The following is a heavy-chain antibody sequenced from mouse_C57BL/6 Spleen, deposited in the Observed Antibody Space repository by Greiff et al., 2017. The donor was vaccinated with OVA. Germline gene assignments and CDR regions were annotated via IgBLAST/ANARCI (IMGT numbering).Heavy chain of an antibody. CDR3: ARQKGGLLRGMDY. CDR1: GFTFSSYG. CDR2: ISSGGSYT. V-gene: IGHV5-6*02. Sequence: EVMLVESGGDLVKPGGSLKLSCAASGFTFSSYGMSWVRQTPDKRLEWVATISSGGSYTYYPDSVKGRVTISRDNAKNTLYLQMSSLKSEDTAMYYCARQKGGLLRGMDYWGQGTSVTVSS. J-gene: IGHJ4*01. D-gene: IGHD1-1*01.